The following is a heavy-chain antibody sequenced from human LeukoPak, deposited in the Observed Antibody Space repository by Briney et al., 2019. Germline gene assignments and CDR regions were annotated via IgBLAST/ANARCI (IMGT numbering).Heavy chain of an antibody. J-gene: IGHJ5*02. CDR1: GYTFTSYG. CDR2: ISAYNGNT. V-gene: IGHV1-18*01. D-gene: IGHD3-22*01. Sequence: ASVKVSCKASGYTFTSYGISWVRQAPGQGLEWMGWISAYNGNTNYAQKLQGRVTMTTDTSTSTAYMELRSLRSDDTAVYYCARELTMIVVASGGTWFDPWGQGTLVTVSS. CDR3: ARELTMIVVASGGTWFDP.